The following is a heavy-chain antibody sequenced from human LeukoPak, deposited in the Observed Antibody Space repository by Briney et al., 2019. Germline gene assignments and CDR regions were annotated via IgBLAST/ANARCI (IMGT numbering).Heavy chain of an antibody. J-gene: IGHJ5*02. Sequence: PGRSLRLSCAASGFTFSSYAMHWVRQAPGKGLEWVAVISYDGSNKYYADSVKGRFTISRDNSKNTLYLQMNSLRAEDTAVYYCASSASESDWFDPWGQGTLVTVSS. CDR2: ISYDGSNK. CDR1: GFTFSSYA. V-gene: IGHV3-30*04. CDR3: ASSASESDWFDP. D-gene: IGHD3-10*01.